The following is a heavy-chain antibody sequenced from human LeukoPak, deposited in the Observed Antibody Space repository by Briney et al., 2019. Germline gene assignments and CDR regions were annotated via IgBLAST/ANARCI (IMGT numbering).Heavy chain of an antibody. CDR1: GGSISSGGYS. J-gene: IGHJ4*02. D-gene: IGHD4-17*01. V-gene: IGHV4-30-2*01. CDR3: ARVGNYGDYFDY. Sequence: SETLSLTCAVSGGSISSGGYSWSWIRQPPGKGLEWIGYIYHSGSTYYNPSLKSRVTISVDRSKNQFSLKLSSVTAADTAVYYCARVGNYGDYFDYWGQGTLVTVSS. CDR2: IYHSGST.